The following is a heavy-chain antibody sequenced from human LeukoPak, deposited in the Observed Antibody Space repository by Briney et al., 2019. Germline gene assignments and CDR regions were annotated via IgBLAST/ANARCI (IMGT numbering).Heavy chain of an antibody. J-gene: IGHJ4*02. CDR1: GFTFSSYG. Sequence: GGSLRLSCAASGFTFSSYGMHWVRQAPGKGLEWVAFIRYDGSNKYYADSVKGRFTISRDNSKYTLYLQMNSLRAEDTAVYYCAKAPSGGSWRFDYWGQGTLVTVSS. CDR3: AKAPSGGSWRFDY. V-gene: IGHV3-30*02. CDR2: IRYDGSNK. D-gene: IGHD2-15*01.